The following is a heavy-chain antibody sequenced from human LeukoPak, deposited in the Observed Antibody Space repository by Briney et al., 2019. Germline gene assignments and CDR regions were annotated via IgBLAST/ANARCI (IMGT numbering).Heavy chain of an antibody. CDR3: ARVVSYYGSAYRLLDL. Sequence: PGGSLRLSCEASGFNFSTNGMHWVRQAPGKGLEWVALIWFDGSNKHYADSVKGRFTVSRDNSKNTMYLQMNSLRAGDTAVYYCARVVSYYGSAYRLLDLWGRGTLVTVSS. CDR2: IWFDGSNK. CDR1: GFNFSTNG. V-gene: IGHV3-33*01. J-gene: IGHJ2*01. D-gene: IGHD3-10*01.